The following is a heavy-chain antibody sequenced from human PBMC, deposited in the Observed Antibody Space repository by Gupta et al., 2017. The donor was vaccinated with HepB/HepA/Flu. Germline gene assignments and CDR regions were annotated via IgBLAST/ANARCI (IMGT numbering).Heavy chain of an antibody. D-gene: IGHD7-27*01. J-gene: IGHJ4*02. V-gene: IGHV3-48*03. Sequence: EVQLVEFVGDLVQPVGSLSLPCAASGFAFNTEEMFWVRQAPGRGLEWISYIGDSGSPIYYADSVKCRFAASRDNAKASLYLQMNSLRAEDTALYYCVRDGHFGSYWGAWDYWGQGALVTVSS. CDR1: GFAFNTEE. CDR2: IGDSGSPI. CDR3: VRDGHFGSYWGAWDY.